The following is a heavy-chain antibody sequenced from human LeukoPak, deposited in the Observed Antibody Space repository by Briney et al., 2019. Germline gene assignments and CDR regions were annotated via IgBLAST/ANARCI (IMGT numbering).Heavy chain of an antibody. CDR1: GFTFSNYA. V-gene: IGHV3-23*01. CDR3: AKWGDYDILTGYYDSDY. CDR2: VSGRDDST. D-gene: IGHD3-9*01. J-gene: IGHJ4*02. Sequence: GGSLRLSCAASGFTFSNYAMSWVRQAPGEGLEWVSAVSGRDDSTYYADSVKGRFTIPRDTSKNTLYLQMNSLRAEDTAVYYCAKWGDYDILTGYYDSDYWGQGTLVTVSS.